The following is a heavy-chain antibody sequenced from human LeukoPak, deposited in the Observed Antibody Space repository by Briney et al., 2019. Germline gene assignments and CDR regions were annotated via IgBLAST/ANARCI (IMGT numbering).Heavy chain of an antibody. V-gene: IGHV4-59*01. D-gene: IGHD6-19*01. CDR1: GGSISSYY. Sequence: PSETLSLTCTVSGGSISSYYWSWIRQPPGKGLEWIGYIYYSGSTNYNPSLKSRVTISVDTSKNQFSLKLSSVTAADTAVYYCARTGSYSSGWYDYWGQGTLVTVSP. CDR2: IYYSGST. CDR3: ARTGSYSSGWYDY. J-gene: IGHJ4*02.